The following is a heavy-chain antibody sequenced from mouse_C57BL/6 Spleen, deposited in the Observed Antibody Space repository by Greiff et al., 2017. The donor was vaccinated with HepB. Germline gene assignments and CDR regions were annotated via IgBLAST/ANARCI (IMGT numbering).Heavy chain of an antibody. D-gene: IGHD2-5*01. CDR2: IDPEDGDT. J-gene: IGHJ2*01. CDR3: TTSYYSNWGAY. CDR1: GFNIKDYY. Sequence: EVQLQQSGAELVRPGASVKLSCTASGFNIKDYYMHWVKQRPEQGLEWIGRIDPEDGDTEYAPKFQGKATMTADTSSNTAYLLLSSLTSEDTAVYYCTTSYYSNWGAYWGQGTTLTVSS. V-gene: IGHV14-1*01.